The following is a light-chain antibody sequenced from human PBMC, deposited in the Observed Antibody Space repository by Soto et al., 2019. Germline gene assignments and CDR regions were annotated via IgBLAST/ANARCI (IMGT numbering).Light chain of an antibody. CDR1: SGHSSYA. V-gene: IGLV4-69*01. J-gene: IGLJ3*02. CDR2: LNSDGSH. Sequence: QLVLTQSPSASASLGASVKLTCTLSSGHSSYAIAWHQQQPEKGPRYLMKLNSDGSHSKGDGIPDRFSGSSSGAERYLTSSSLQSEDAADYYCQTWGTGIPWVFGGGTKLTVL. CDR3: QTWGTGIPWV.